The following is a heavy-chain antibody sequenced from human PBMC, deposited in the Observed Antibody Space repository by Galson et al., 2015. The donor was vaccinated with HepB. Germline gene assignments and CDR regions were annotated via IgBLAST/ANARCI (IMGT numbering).Heavy chain of an antibody. CDR3: AKVDFNNYDWRTLDY. CDR2: ISSSSSYI. Sequence: SLRLSCAASGFTFSSYSMNWVRQAPGKGLEWVSSISSSSSYIYYADSVKGRFTISRDNAKNSLYLQMNSLRAEDTAVYYCAKVDFNNYDWRTLDYWGQGTLVTVSS. D-gene: IGHD3/OR15-3a*01. J-gene: IGHJ4*02. V-gene: IGHV3-21*04. CDR1: GFTFSSYS.